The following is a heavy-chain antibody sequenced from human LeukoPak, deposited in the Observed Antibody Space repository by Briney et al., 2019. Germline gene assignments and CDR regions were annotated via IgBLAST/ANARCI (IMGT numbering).Heavy chain of an antibody. V-gene: IGHV4-34*01. CDR2: INHSGSS. Sequence: SETLSLTCAVSGGSFSGYYWSWIRQPPGKGLEWIGEINHSGSSNYNPSLKSRITISVDTSKNQFSLRLSSMTAADTAVYYCARVGVDSSGYYYVNAFDIWGQGTMVAVSS. CDR3: ARVGVDSSGYYYVNAFDI. D-gene: IGHD3-22*01. CDR1: GGSFSGYY. J-gene: IGHJ3*02.